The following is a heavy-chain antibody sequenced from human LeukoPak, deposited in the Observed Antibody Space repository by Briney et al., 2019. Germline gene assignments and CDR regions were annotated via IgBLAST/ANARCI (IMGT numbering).Heavy chain of an antibody. CDR2: TSSGSTI. Sequence: GGSLRLSFAASGFPFSYYYMSWIRPAPGKGLGWVSYTSSGSTIYYADSVKGRFTISRDNAKNSLYLQMNSLRAEDTAVYYCARDGVPATRKTPYYFDYWGQGTLVTVSS. V-gene: IGHV3-11*01. J-gene: IGHJ4*02. CDR1: GFPFSYYY. D-gene: IGHD2-2*01. CDR3: ARDGVPATRKTPYYFDY.